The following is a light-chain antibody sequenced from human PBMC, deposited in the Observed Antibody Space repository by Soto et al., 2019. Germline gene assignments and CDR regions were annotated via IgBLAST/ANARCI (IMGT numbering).Light chain of an antibody. CDR3: QSADSSGIYQV. V-gene: IGLV3-25*02. J-gene: IGLJ1*01. CDR1: PLPKQY. CDR2: KDS. Sequence: SYELTQPPSVSVFPGQTARITCSGAPLPKQYAYWYQQKPGQAPVLVIYKDSERPSGIPERFSGSSSGTTVTLTISGVQAEDEADYYCQSADSSGIYQVFGTGTKLTVL.